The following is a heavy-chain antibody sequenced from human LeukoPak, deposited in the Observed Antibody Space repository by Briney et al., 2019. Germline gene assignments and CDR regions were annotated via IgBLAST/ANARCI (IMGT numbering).Heavy chain of an antibody. CDR2: ISSSSSTI. Sequence: PGGSLRLSCAASGFTFSSYSMNWVRQAPGKRLEWVSYISSSSSTIYYADSVKGRFTISRDNAKNSLYLQMNSLRAEDTAVYYCARVGGLETPMWGQGTLVTVSS. V-gene: IGHV3-48*01. J-gene: IGHJ4*02. D-gene: IGHD3-16*01. CDR3: ARVGGLETPM. CDR1: GFTFSSYS.